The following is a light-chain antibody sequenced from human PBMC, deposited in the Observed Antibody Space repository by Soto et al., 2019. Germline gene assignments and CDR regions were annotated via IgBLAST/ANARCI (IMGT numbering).Light chain of an antibody. CDR3: CSYAGTTTVV. V-gene: IGLV2-23*01. CDR1: SSDVGSYNL. J-gene: IGLJ2*01. CDR2: EGS. Sequence: QSALTQPASVSGSPGQSITISCSGTSSDVGSYNLVSWYQQHPGKAPKLMIYEGSKSPSGVSNRFSGSKSGNTASLTISGLRAEDEADYYCCSYAGTTTVVFGGGTKLTVL.